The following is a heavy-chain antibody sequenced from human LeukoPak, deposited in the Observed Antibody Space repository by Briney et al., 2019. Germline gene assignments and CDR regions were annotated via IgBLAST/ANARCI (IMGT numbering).Heavy chain of an antibody. Sequence: GGSLRLSCADSGFIFSNSAMTWIRQAPGKGLEWVSGISGSGGSTYSADSVKGRFTISRDNSKNTLHLQMNSLRAEDTAVYYCARDADYYGSGRHGYFDHWGQGTLVTVSS. V-gene: IGHV3-23*01. CDR3: ARDADYYGSGRHGYFDH. CDR1: GFIFSNSA. D-gene: IGHD3-10*01. CDR2: ISGSGGST. J-gene: IGHJ1*01.